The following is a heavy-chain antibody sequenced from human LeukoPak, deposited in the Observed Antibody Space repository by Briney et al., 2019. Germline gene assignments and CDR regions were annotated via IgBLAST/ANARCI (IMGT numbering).Heavy chain of an antibody. CDR2: IYHSGST. J-gene: IGHJ4*02. CDR3: AREVEWGDYPSD. CDR1: GYSISSGYY. D-gene: IGHD4-17*01. V-gene: IGHV4-38-2*02. Sequence: KASETLSLTCTVSGYSISSGYYWGWIRQPPGRGLEWIGSIYHSGSTYYNPSLKSRVTISVDTSKNQFSPKLSSVTAADTAVYYCAREVEWGDYPSDWGQGTLVTVSS.